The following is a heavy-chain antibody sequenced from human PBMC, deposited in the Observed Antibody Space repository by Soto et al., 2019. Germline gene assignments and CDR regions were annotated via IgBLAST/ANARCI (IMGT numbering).Heavy chain of an antibody. Sequence: PSETLSLTCAVYGGSFSGYYWSWIRQPPGKGLEWIGEINHSGSTNYNPSLKSRVTISVDTSKNQFSLKLSSVTAADTAVYYCARGDIVVVPAAIGVLDYYYYYYMDVWGRGTTVTVSS. CDR3: ARGDIVVVPAAIGVLDYYYYYYMDV. D-gene: IGHD2-2*01. CDR2: INHSGST. J-gene: IGHJ6*03. CDR1: GGSFSGYY. V-gene: IGHV4-34*01.